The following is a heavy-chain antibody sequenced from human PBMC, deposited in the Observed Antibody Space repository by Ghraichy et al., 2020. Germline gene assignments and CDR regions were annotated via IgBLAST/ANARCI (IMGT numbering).Heavy chain of an antibody. J-gene: IGHJ4*02. D-gene: IGHD2-15*01. CDR3: AAADCSGGSCYIDY. CDR2: IYYSGST. V-gene: IGHV4-59*01. Sequence: SETLSLTCTVSGGSISSYYWSWIRQPPGKGLEWIGYIYYSGSTNYNPSLKSRVTISVDTSKNQFSLKLSSVTAADTAVYYCAAADCSGGSCYIDYWGQGTLVTVSS. CDR1: GGSISSYY.